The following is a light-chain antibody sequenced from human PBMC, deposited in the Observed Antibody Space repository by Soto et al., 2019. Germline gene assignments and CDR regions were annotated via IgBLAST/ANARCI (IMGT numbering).Light chain of an antibody. CDR1: QSVSSA. J-gene: IGKJ1*01. V-gene: IGKV3-15*01. CDR2: GAS. CDR3: QQYDISPWT. Sequence: EIVMTQSPATLSVSPGERVTLSCRASQSVSSALAWFQQKPGQTPRLLIYGASTRATGTPARFSGSGSGTDFTLTIIRLEPEDSAVYYCQQYDISPWTFGQGTKVDIK.